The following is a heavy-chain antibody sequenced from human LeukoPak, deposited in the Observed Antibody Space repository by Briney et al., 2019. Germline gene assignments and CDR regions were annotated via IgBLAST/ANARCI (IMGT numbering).Heavy chain of an antibody. J-gene: IGHJ4*02. CDR3: ARLGHNLGPWYGGGGNYDY. CDR1: GFTFSDYY. D-gene: IGHD4-23*01. Sequence: GGSLRLSCAASGFTFSDYYMSWIRQAPGKGLEWVSYISSSGSTIYYADSVKGRFTISRDNGKGSLYLQMDGLRADDTAVYYCARLGHNLGPWYGGGGNYDYWGQGTLVTVSS. CDR2: ISSSGSTI. V-gene: IGHV3-11*04.